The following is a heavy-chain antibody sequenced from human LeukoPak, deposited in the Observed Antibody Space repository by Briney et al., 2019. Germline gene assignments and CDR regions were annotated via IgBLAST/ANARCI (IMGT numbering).Heavy chain of an antibody. CDR1: GFTFSSYA. J-gene: IGHJ4*02. CDR2: ISYDGSSK. Sequence: GGSLRLSCAASGFTFSSYAMHWVRQAPGKGLEWVAVISYDGSSKYYADSVKGRFTISRDNSKNTLYLQMNSLRAEDTAVYYCARDLLGSSGYLIYWGQGTLVTVSS. D-gene: IGHD3-22*01. V-gene: IGHV3-30*04. CDR3: ARDLLGSSGYLIY.